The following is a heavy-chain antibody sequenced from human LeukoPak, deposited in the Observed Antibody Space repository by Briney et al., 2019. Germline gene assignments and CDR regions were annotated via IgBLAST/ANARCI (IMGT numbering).Heavy chain of an antibody. CDR3: ARTYYDILTGYNPYFDY. V-gene: IGHV3-30*02. J-gene: IGHJ4*02. Sequence: GGSLRLSCAASGFTFSSYGMHWVRQAPGKGLEWVAFIRYDGSNKCYADSVKGRFTISRDNAKNLLYLQMNSLRAEDTAVYYCARTYYDILTGYNPYFDYWGQGILVTVSS. CDR2: IRYDGSNK. D-gene: IGHD3-9*01. CDR1: GFTFSSYG.